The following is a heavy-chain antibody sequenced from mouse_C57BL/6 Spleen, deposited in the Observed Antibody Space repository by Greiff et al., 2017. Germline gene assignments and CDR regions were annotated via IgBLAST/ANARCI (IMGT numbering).Heavy chain of an antibody. D-gene: IGHD1-1*01. CDR2: IDPSDSYT. V-gene: IGHV1-59*01. Sequence: QVQLQQPGAELVRPGTSVKLSCKASGYTFTSYWLHWVKQRPGQGLEWIGVIDPSDSYTNYNQKFKGKATLTVDTSSSTAYMQLRSLTSADSAVYYCARGDYGSSSAWFAYWGQGTLVTVSA. CDR3: ARGDYGSSSAWFAY. J-gene: IGHJ3*01. CDR1: GYTFTSYW.